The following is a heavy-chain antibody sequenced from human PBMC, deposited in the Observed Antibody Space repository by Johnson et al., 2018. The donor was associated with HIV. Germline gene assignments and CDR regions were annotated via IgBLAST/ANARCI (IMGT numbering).Heavy chain of an antibody. V-gene: IGHV3-30*03. D-gene: IGHD3-22*01. Sequence: QVQLVESGGGVVQPGRSLILSCAASRFTFRIYGMHWVRQAPGKGLEWVAVISYDGSNKYYADSVKVRFTISKDNSKNTLSLHMNSLRAEDTAVFYCARTPRPYYYDSSDGAFDIWGQGTMVTVSS. CDR2: ISYDGSNK. CDR1: RFTFRIYG. CDR3: ARTPRPYYYDSSDGAFDI. J-gene: IGHJ3*02.